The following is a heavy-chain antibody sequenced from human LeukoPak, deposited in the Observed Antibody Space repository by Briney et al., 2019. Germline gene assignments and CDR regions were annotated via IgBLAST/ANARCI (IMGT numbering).Heavy chain of an antibody. CDR1: GYTFTSYA. Sequence: GASVKVSRKASGYTFTSYAMHWVRQAPGQRLEWMGWINAGNGNTKYSQKFQGRVTITRDTSASTAYMELSSLRSDDTAVYYCARDLALVLRFLEGHRPFDYWGQGTLVTVSS. V-gene: IGHV1-3*01. D-gene: IGHD3-3*01. J-gene: IGHJ4*02. CDR3: ARDLALVLRFLEGHRPFDY. CDR2: INAGNGNT.